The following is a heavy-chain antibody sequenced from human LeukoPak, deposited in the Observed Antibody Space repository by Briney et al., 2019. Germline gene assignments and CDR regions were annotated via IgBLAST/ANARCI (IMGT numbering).Heavy chain of an antibody. CDR3: ARGREGFIYYDPYGSTHFDF. D-gene: IGHD3-22*01. J-gene: IGHJ2*01. Sequence: SETLSLTCAVYGGSFSGYYWSWIRQPPGKGLEWIGEINHSGSTNYNPSLKSRVTISVDTSKNQFSLKLSSVTAADTAVYYCARGREGFIYYDPYGSTHFDFWGRGSLVTVSS. V-gene: IGHV4-34*01. CDR1: GGSFSGYY. CDR2: INHSGST.